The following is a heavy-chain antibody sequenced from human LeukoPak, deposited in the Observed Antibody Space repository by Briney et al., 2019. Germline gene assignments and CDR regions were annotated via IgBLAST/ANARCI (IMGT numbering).Heavy chain of an antibody. V-gene: IGHV3-21*06. CDR2: ISPSSSYI. CDR1: GFTLSSSS. J-gene: IGHJ4*02. Sequence: GGSLRLSCAASGFTLSSSSMNWVRQAPGKGLEIVSSISPSSSYIYYEDSVKGRFTISRDDAKNSLFVQMNSLRAEDTAVYYCAREGGYCSGGSCRFFDYWGQGTLVTVSS. CDR3: AREGGYCSGGSCRFFDY. D-gene: IGHD2-15*01.